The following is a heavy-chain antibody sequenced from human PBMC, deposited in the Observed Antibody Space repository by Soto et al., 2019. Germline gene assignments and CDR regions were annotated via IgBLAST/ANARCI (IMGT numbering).Heavy chain of an antibody. D-gene: IGHD3-3*01. V-gene: IGHV1-8*01. J-gene: IGHJ6*02. CDR3: ARAYDFWSGFYRYYYYGMDV. CDR1: GYTFTSYD. CDR2: MNPNSGNT. Sequence: QVQLVQSGAEVKKPGASVKVSCKASGYTFTSYDINWVRQATGQGLEWMGWMNPNSGNTGYAQKFQGRVTMTRNTSISTAYMELSSLRSEDTAVYYCARAYDFWSGFYRYYYYGMDVWGQGTTVTVSS.